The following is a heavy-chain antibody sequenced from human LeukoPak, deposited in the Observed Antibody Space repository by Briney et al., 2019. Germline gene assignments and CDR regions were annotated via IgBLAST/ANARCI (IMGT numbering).Heavy chain of an antibody. Sequence: GGSLRLSCAASGFTFSSYAMSWVRQAPGKGLEWVSAISGSGGSTYYADSVKGRFTISRDNAKNSLYLQMNSLRAEDTAVYYCALCGGDCYAEYFQHWGQGTLVTVSS. V-gene: IGHV3-23*01. CDR2: ISGSGGST. CDR3: ALCGGDCYAEYFQH. D-gene: IGHD2-21*02. J-gene: IGHJ1*01. CDR1: GFTFSSYA.